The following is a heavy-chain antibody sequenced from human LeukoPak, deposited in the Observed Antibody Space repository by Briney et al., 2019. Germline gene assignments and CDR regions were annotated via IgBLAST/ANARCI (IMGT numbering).Heavy chain of an antibody. V-gene: IGHV1-18*01. CDR3: ASGPKAEWLGDYYYYYMDV. J-gene: IGHJ6*03. D-gene: IGHD6-19*01. Sequence: ASVKVSCKASGYTFTSYGISWVRQAPGQGLEWMGWISAYSGNTNYAQKLQGRVTMTTDTSTSTAYMELRSLRSDDTAVYYCASGPKAEWLGDYYYYYMDVWGKGTTVTVSS. CDR1: GYTFTSYG. CDR2: ISAYSGNT.